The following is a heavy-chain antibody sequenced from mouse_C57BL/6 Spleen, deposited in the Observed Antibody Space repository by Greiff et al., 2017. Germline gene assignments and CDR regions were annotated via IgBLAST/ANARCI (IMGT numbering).Heavy chain of an antibody. CDR3: AREDGSRHGYFDG. D-gene: IGHD1-1*01. CDR1: GYSFTGYY. Sequence: VQLQQSGPELVKPGASVKISCKASGYSFTGYYMSWVKQSPEKSLEWIGELNPSTGGTTDNQQFKAKATLTVDKSSSTADMQLKSLTSEDSAVYDCAREDGSRHGYFDGWGTGTTVTVAA. V-gene: IGHV1-42*01. CDR2: LNPSTGGT. J-gene: IGHJ1*03.